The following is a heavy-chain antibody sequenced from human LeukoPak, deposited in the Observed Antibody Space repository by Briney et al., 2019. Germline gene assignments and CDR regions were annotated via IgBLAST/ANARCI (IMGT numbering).Heavy chain of an antibody. D-gene: IGHD3-3*01. Sequence: GGSLRLPCVASGLRFSNAWMRWVRQTPGKGLEWIGRIKSKSGGGTIDYAAPVKGRSSISRDDWKNTLFLEMTTLKTDDTGVYFCTTAPSYYNFNSCYYWGQGTVVTVSS. CDR3: TTAPSYYNFNSCYY. CDR2: IKSKSGGGTI. V-gene: IGHV3-15*01. J-gene: IGHJ4*02. CDR1: GLRFSNAW.